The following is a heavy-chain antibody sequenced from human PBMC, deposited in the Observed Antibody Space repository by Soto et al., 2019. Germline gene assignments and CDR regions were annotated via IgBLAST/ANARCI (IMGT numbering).Heavy chain of an antibody. V-gene: IGHV4-61*01. Sequence: QVQLQESGPGLVKPSETLSLTCTVSGGSVSSGSYYWSWIRQPPGKGLEWIGYIYYSGSTNYNPSLKSRVTISVDTSKNQFSLKLSSVTAADTAVYYCARDRRPRKPYGMDVWGQGTMVTVSS. J-gene: IGHJ6*02. D-gene: IGHD1-1*01. CDR3: ARDRRPRKPYGMDV. CDR1: GGSVSSGSYY. CDR2: IYYSGST.